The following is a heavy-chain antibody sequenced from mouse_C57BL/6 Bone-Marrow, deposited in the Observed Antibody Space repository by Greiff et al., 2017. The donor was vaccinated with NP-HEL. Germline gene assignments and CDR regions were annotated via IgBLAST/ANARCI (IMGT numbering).Heavy chain of an antibody. D-gene: IGHD1-1*01. CDR1: GYTFTSYW. CDR3: ARPLLLRYGWFAY. Sequence: QVHVKQPGAELVKPGASVKLSCKASGYTFTSYWMHWVKQRPGRGLEWIGRIDPNSGGTKYNEKFKSKATLTVDKPSSTAYMQLSSLTSEDSAVYYCARPLLLRYGWFAYWGQGTLVTVSA. V-gene: IGHV1-72*01. J-gene: IGHJ3*01. CDR2: IDPNSGGT.